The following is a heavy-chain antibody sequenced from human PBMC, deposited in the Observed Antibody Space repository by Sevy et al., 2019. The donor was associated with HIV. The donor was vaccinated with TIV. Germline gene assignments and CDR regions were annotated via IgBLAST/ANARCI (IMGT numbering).Heavy chain of an antibody. J-gene: IGHJ4*02. CDR3: ARINEPDSSGHMGDY. CDR1: GGSISSSSYY. CDR2: IYYSGSA. D-gene: IGHD3-22*01. V-gene: IGHV4-39*01. Sequence: SETLSLTCTVSGGSISSSSYYWGWIRQPPGKGLEWIGSIYYSGSAYYNPSLKSRVTISVDTSKNQFSLKLSSVTAADTAVYDCARINEPDSSGHMGDYWGQGTLVTVSS.